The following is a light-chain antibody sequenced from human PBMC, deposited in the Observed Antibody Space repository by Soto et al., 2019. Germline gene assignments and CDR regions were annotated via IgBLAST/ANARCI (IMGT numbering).Light chain of an antibody. V-gene: IGKV1-39*01. CDR1: PRISSY. CDR3: QQGYSTPRT. J-gene: IGKJ1*01. Sequence: DIQMTQSPSSLSASVGDRVTITCRASPRISSYLNWYQQKPGKAPKLLIYAESSLQSGVPSRFSGSGSGTDFTLTISSVQPEDFATYYCQQGYSTPRTFGQGTKVEIK. CDR2: AES.